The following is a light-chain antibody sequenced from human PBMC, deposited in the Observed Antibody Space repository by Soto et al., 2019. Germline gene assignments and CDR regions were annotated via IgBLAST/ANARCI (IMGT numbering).Light chain of an antibody. CDR2: DAS. CDR1: QSIISW. CDR3: QQANTFPWT. Sequence: DIQMTQSPSTLSSSLGDRVTITCRASQSIISWLAWYQQKPGKAPKVLIYDASSLKSGVPSRFSGSGSGTDFTLTISSLQPEDFATYYCQQANTFPWTFGQGTKVDIK. J-gene: IGKJ1*01. V-gene: IGKV1-5*01.